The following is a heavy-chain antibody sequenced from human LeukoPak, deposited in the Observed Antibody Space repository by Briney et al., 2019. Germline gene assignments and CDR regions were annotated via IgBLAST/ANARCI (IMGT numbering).Heavy chain of an antibody. CDR1: GGSISSYY. J-gene: IGHJ3*02. CDR3: ARELAVAGIFPAFDI. V-gene: IGHV4-59*12. CDR2: IYYSGST. Sequence: SETLSLTCTVSGGSISSYYWSWIRQPPGKGLEWIGYIYYSGSTNYNPSLKSRVTISVDTSKNQFSLKLSSVTAADTAVYYCARELAVAGIFPAFDIWGQGTMVTVSS. D-gene: IGHD6-19*01.